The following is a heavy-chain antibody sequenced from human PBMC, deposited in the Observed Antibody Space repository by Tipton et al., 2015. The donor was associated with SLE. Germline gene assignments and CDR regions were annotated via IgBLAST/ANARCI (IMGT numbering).Heavy chain of an antibody. J-gene: IGHJ5*01. CDR1: VGTFSSYT. CDR2: IIPILGTA. D-gene: IGHD2-2*01. V-gene: IGHV1-69*08. Sequence: QSGAEVKKPGSSVKVSCKASVGTFSSYTISWVRQAPGQGLEWMGRIIPILGTASYAQKFQGRVTITADKSTSTAYMELSSLRSDDTAVYYCTRDATYCASASCYFDSWGQGTLVTVSS. CDR3: TRDATYCASASCYFDS.